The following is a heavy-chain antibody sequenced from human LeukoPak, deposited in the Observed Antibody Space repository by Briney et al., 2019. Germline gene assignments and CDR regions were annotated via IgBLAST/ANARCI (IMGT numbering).Heavy chain of an antibody. J-gene: IGHJ4*02. CDR1: GGSISSYY. V-gene: IGHV4-59*01. Sequence: SETLSLTCTVSGGSISSYYWSWIRQPPGKGLEWLGYISYSGSTNYNPSLKSRITISVDTSKNQFSLKLSSVTAADTAVYYCARSSSRRKCYFDYWGQGTLVTVSS. CDR2: ISYSGST. CDR3: ARSSSRRKCYFDY. D-gene: IGHD6-13*01.